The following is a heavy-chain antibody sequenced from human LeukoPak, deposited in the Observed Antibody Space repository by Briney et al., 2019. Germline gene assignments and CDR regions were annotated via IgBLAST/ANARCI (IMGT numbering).Heavy chain of an antibody. D-gene: IGHD3-22*01. Sequence: GGSLRLSCAASGFTFSSYAMSWVRQAPGKGPEWVSAISGSGGSTYYADSVKGRFTISRDNSKNTLYLQMNSLRAEDTAVYYCAKGHYYDSIANWGQGTLVTVSS. CDR1: GFTFSSYA. CDR2: ISGSGGST. V-gene: IGHV3-23*01. CDR3: AKGHYYDSIAN. J-gene: IGHJ4*02.